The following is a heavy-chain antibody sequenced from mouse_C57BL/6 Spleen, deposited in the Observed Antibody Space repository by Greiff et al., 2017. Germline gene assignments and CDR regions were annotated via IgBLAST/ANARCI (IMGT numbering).Heavy chain of an antibody. J-gene: IGHJ3*01. V-gene: IGHV14-2*01. CDR1: GYNFTNYY. CDR2: IDPEDGET. D-gene: IGHD1-1*02. CDR3: GRVKVGRCGFAY. Sequence: EVQLLQPGAELVKPGASVKLSCTASGYNFTNYYMHWVKQRTEQGLEWIGRIDPEDGETKYAPKFKGKATITADTSSNTAYMQLSSLTSEDAAVYCCGRVKVGRCGFAYWGKGTLVTVSA.